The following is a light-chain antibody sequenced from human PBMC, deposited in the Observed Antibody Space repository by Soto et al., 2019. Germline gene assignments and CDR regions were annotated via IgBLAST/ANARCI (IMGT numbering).Light chain of an antibody. CDR1: SSDVGKYNY. CDR2: EVS. J-gene: IGLJ3*02. V-gene: IGLV2-14*01. CDR3: SSFTSSSTLL. Sequence: QSALTQPASVSGSPGQSITISCTGTSSDVGKYNYVSWYQQHPAKAPKLMIFEVSNRPSGVSNRFSGSKSGNTASLTISGLQAEDEAEYYCSSFTSSSTLLFGGGTKLTVL.